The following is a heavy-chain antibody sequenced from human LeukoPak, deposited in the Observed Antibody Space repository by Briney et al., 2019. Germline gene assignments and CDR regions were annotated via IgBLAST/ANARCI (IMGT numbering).Heavy chain of an antibody. V-gene: IGHV3-11*06. CDR3: ARARVYSGYDWAGVDY. Sequence: GGSLRLSCAASGFTFSDYYMSWIRQAPGKGLEWVSYISSSSSYTNYADSVKGRFTISRDNAKNSLYLQMNSLRAEDTAVYYCARARVYSGYDWAGVDYWGQGTLVTVSS. J-gene: IGHJ4*02. D-gene: IGHD5-12*01. CDR1: GFTFSDYY. CDR2: ISSSSSYT.